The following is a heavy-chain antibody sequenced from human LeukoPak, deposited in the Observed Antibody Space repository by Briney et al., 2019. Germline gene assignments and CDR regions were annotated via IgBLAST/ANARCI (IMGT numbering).Heavy chain of an antibody. CDR2: INHSGST. D-gene: IGHD2-2*01. V-gene: IGHV4-34*01. CDR1: GGSFSGYY. CDR3: ARGSHTYQLLSKKPFDY. Sequence: SETLSLTCAVYGGSFSGYYWSWIRRPPGKGLEWIGEINHSGSTNYNPSLKSRVTISVDTSKNQFSLKLSSVTAADTAVYYCARGSHTYQLLSKKPFDYWGQGTLVTVSS. J-gene: IGHJ4*02.